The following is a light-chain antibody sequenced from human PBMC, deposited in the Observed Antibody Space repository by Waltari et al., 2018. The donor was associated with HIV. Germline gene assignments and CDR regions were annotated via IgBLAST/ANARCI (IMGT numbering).Light chain of an antibody. Sequence: QSVLTQHPSASGTPGQRVVISCSGSDSNLGSHPAYWLQQVPGTAPKLLIYRWDHRPSGVPDRFSGSQSGTSASLVISGLRSEDEARYYCASWDVGLTGRWVFGGGTKVTVL. CDR3: ASWDVGLTGRWV. CDR1: DSNLGSHP. J-gene: IGLJ3*02. CDR2: RWD. V-gene: IGLV1-47*01.